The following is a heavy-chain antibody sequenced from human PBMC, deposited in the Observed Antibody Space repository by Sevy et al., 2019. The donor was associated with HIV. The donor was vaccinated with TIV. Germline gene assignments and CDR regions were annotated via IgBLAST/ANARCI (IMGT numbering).Heavy chain of an antibody. V-gene: IGHV3-72*01. CDR2: IRNKADSYTT. CDR3: ATHAGIAAAGRVFDY. CDR1: GFTFSDHY. Sequence: GGSLRLSCAASGFTFSDHYMEGVRQAPGKGLEWVGRIRNKADSYTTEYAASVKGKFTISRDDSKNSLYLLMNSLKTVDTAVYYCATHAGIAAAGRVFDYWGQGTLVTVSS. J-gene: IGHJ4*02. D-gene: IGHD6-13*01.